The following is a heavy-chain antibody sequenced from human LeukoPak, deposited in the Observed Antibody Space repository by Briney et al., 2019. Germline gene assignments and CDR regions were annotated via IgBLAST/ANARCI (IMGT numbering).Heavy chain of an antibody. CDR3: AREPTRGRAGDNSFDI. Sequence: ASEKVSCKASGYIFNDYDINWVRQAAGQGLEWMGWMNPNSGNTGYAQKFQGRITMTRDTSITTAYMELSGLMPEDTAVYYCAREPTRGRAGDNSFDIWGQGTMVTVSS. CDR2: MNPNSGNT. D-gene: IGHD7-27*01. CDR1: GYIFNDYD. J-gene: IGHJ3*02. V-gene: IGHV1-8*01.